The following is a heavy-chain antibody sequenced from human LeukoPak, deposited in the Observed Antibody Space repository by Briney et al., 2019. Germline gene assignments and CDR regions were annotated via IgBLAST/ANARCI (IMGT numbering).Heavy chain of an antibody. CDR2: INTDGTST. J-gene: IGHJ4*02. V-gene: IGHV3-74*01. CDR1: GFTFSSYW. CDR3: AKDMTGLRDY. Sequence: GGSLRLSCAASGFTFSSYWFHWVRHAPGKGLVWVSRINTDGTSTSYADSVKGRFTIARDNAKNTLYLQMNSLRAEDTAIYYCAKDMTGLRDYWGQGTLVTVSS. D-gene: IGHD3-16*01.